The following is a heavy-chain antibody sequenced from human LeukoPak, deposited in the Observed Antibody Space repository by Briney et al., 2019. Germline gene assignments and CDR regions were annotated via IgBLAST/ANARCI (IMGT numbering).Heavy chain of an antibody. D-gene: IGHD2-2*01. CDR2: INWRGGST. J-gene: IGHJ4*02. Sequence: GSLSLSCTAPGFAFHELGMGWVRQAPGKGLEGVCGINWRGGSTGYADPLRGRFTISRDNAKNSLYLHTDSLRAADTALYSCARAPITSPSYFDPWGQGTLVTVSS. CDR3: ARAPITSPSYFDP. CDR1: GFAFHELG. V-gene: IGHV3-20*04.